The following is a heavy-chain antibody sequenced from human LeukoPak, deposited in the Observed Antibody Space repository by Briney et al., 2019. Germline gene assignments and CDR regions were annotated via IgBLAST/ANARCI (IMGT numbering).Heavy chain of an antibody. CDR2: IKQDGSEK. CDR1: GFTFGSYW. D-gene: IGHD6-13*01. CDR3: ASAGGDSWSPLPFYY. V-gene: IGHV3-7*03. Sequence: GGSLRLSCAASGFTFGSYWMSWVRQAPGKGLEWVANIKQDGSEKYYVDSVKGRFTISRDNAENSLSLQMNSLRAEDTAVYYCASAGGDSWSPLPFYYWGQGTLVTVSS. J-gene: IGHJ4*02.